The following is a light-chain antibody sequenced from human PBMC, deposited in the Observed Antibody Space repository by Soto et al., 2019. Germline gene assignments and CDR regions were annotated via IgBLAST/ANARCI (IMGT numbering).Light chain of an antibody. V-gene: IGKV3D-20*02. CDR2: EAS. CDR3: QQRHMWPIT. CDR1: QSVSSSS. J-gene: IGKJ5*01. Sequence: EIGLTQSPGTLSLYPGERATLTCRASQSVSSSSLAWYQQNPGQAPRLLIYEASSRATGIPDRFSGSGSGTDFTLTISSLEPEDSAVYYCQQRHMWPITFGQGTRLEI.